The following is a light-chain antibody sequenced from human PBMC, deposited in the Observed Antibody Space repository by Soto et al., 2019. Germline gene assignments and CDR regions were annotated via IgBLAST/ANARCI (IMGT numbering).Light chain of an antibody. CDR1: QSVSSN. J-gene: IGKJ5*01. Sequence: EIVMTHSPATLSVSPGERATLSCRASQSVSSNLAWYQQKPGQAPRLLIYGASTRATGIPARFSGIRSATDFTLTISSLQSEDFALYYCQQYNNWPPTFGQGTRLEIK. CDR2: GAS. CDR3: QQYNNWPPT. V-gene: IGKV3-15*01.